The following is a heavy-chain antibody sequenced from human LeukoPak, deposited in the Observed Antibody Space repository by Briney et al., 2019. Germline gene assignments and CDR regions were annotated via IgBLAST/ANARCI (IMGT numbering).Heavy chain of an antibody. Sequence: ASETLSLTRTVSGGSISSVDSYWRWIRQAPGKGLEGFGYIYYTGRTYYNSSLKSRLSISLHTSENPLSLKLTSVTPAHPSVYYCASGGEFTVFGVVTPDSWGLGTLVTVSS. CDR1: GGSISSVDSY. J-gene: IGHJ4*02. CDR2: IYYTGRT. V-gene: IGHV4-30-4*08. CDR3: ASGGEFTVFGVVTPDS. D-gene: IGHD3-3*01.